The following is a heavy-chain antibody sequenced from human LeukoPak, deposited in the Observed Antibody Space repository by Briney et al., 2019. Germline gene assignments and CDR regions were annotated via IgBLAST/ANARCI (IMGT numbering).Heavy chain of an antibody. Sequence: SETLSLTCAVYGGSFSGYYWSWIRQPPGKGLEWIGEINHSGSTNYNPSLKSRVTISLDTSKKQFSLKLTSVTAADTAIYYCARDEHSTQFDNWGQGTLVTVSS. CDR1: GGSFSGYY. J-gene: IGHJ5*02. V-gene: IGHV4-34*01. CDR2: INHSGST. CDR3: ARDEHSTQFDN. D-gene: IGHD6-13*01.